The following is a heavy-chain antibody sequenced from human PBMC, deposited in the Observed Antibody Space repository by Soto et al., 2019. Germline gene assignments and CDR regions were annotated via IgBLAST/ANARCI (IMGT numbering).Heavy chain of an antibody. CDR3: ARAATVTTFDY. CDR2: ISYDGSNK. D-gene: IGHD4-17*01. CDR1: GFTFSSYA. Sequence: GGSLRLSCAASGFTFSSYAMHWVRQAPGKGLEWVAVISYDGSNKYYADSVKGRFTISRDNSKNTLYLQMNSLRAEDTAVYYCARAATVTTFDYWGQGTLVTVSS. J-gene: IGHJ4*02. V-gene: IGHV3-30-3*01.